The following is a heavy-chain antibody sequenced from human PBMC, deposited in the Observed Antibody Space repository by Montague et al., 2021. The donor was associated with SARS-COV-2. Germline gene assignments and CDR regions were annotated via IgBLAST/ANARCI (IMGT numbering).Heavy chain of an antibody. V-gene: IGHV3-48*03. CDR3: ARNKFPAAFDF. CDR1: GFIFSSYE. J-gene: IGHJ4*02. D-gene: IGHD2-2*01. Sequence: SQRLSCAASGFIFSSYEMNWVRQAPGKGLEWVSYTTSTGSTIYYADSVQGRFTISRDNAKKSLYLQMNSLRAEDTAVYYCARNKFPAAFDFWGQGTLVTVSS. CDR2: TTSTGSTI.